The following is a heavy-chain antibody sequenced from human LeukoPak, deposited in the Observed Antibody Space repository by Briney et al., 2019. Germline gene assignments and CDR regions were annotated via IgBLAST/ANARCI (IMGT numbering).Heavy chain of an antibody. Sequence: SETLSLTCTVSGGSISSGGYYWSWIRQHLGKGLEWIGYIYYSGSTYYNPSLKSRVTISVDTSKNQFSLKLSSVTAADTAVYYCARVVEGNWFDPWGQGTLVTVSS. D-gene: IGHD2-15*01. CDR3: ARVVEGNWFDP. CDR2: IYYSGST. V-gene: IGHV4-31*03. J-gene: IGHJ5*02. CDR1: GGSISSGGYY.